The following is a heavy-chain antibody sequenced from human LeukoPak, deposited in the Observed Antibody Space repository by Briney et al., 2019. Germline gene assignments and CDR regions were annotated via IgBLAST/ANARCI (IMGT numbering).Heavy chain of an antibody. CDR2: ISGSGGGT. J-gene: IGHJ4*02. V-gene: IGHV3-23*01. Sequence: GGSLRLSCAASGFTFSSYAMSWVRQAPGKGLEWVSAISGSGGGTYYADSVKGRFTISRDNSKNTLYLQMNSLRAEDTAVYYCAKDPYDFWSGYYYFDYWGQGTLVTVSS. D-gene: IGHD3-3*01. CDR3: AKDPYDFWSGYYYFDY. CDR1: GFTFSSYA.